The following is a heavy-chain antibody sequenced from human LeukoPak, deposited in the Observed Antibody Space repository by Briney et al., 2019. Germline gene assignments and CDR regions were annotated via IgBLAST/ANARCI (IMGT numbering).Heavy chain of an antibody. V-gene: IGHV5-51*01. CDR3: ARNIVVVPAAMVPYAFDI. D-gene: IGHD2-2*01. Sequence: GESLKISCKGSGYSFTSYWIGWVRQMPGKGLEWMGIIYPGDSDTRYSPSFQGQFTISADKSISTAYLQWSSLKASDTAMYYCARNIVVVPAAMVPYAFDIWGQGTMVTVSS. CDR1: GYSFTSYW. CDR2: IYPGDSDT. J-gene: IGHJ3*02.